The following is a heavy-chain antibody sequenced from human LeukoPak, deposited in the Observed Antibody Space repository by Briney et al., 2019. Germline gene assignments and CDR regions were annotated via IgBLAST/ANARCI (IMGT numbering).Heavy chain of an antibody. J-gene: IGHJ4*02. CDR2: ISPSGGST. CDR1: GYTFTSYY. D-gene: IGHD3-22*01. CDR3: AVTYYYDSSGYYPVDY. Sequence: GASVKVSCKASGYTFTSYYMHWVRQAPGQGLEWMGIISPSGGSTSYAQKFQGRVTMTRDTSTSTVYMELSSLRSEDTAVYYCAVTYYYDSSGYYPVDYWGQGTLVTVSS. V-gene: IGHV1-46*01.